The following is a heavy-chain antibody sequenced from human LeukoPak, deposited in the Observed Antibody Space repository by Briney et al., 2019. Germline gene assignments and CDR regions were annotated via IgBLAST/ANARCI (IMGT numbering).Heavy chain of an antibody. V-gene: IGHV1-69*13. Sequence: SVKVSCKASGGTFSSYAISWVRQAPGQGPEWMGGIIPIFGTANYAQKFQGRVTITADESTSTAYMELSSLRSEDTAVYYCARGPFCSSTSCYTDNWFDPWGQGTLVTVSS. J-gene: IGHJ5*02. CDR3: ARGPFCSSTSCYTDNWFDP. D-gene: IGHD2-2*02. CDR2: IIPIFGTA. CDR1: GGTFSSYA.